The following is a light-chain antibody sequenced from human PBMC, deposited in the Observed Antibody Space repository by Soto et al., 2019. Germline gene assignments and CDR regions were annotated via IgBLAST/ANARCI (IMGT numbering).Light chain of an antibody. Sequence: QSVLTQPASVSGSPGQSITFSCTGTSSDVGSYNYVSWYQQHPGKAPKLMIYDVSNRPSGVSNRFSGSKSGNTASLTISGLQAEDEADYYCSSYTSSSTLVFGGGTQLTVL. CDR3: SSYTSSSTLV. V-gene: IGLV2-14*03. J-gene: IGLJ2*01. CDR1: SSDVGSYNY. CDR2: DVS.